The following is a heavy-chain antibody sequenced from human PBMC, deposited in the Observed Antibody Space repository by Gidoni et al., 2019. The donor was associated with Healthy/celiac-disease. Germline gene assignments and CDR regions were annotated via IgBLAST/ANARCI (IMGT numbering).Heavy chain of an antibody. CDR3: AKSPHSYYYDSSGYYHDAFDI. J-gene: IGHJ3*02. Sequence: EVQLLESGGGLVQPGGSLRLSCAASGFTFSSYALCWVPQAPGKGLEWVSAISGSGGSTYYADAVKGRFTISRDNSKITLYLQMNSLRAEDTAVYYCAKSPHSYYYDSSGYYHDAFDIWGQGTMVTVSS. V-gene: IGHV3-23*01. CDR1: GFTFSSYA. D-gene: IGHD3-22*01. CDR2: ISGSGGST.